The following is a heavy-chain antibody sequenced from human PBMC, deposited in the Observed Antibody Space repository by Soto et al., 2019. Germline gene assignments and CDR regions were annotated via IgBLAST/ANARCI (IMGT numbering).Heavy chain of an antibody. CDR1: GFSFSDYT. J-gene: IGHJ4*02. D-gene: IGHD7-27*01. CDR2: ISKSSGTK. CDR3: ARDLNWAFDY. V-gene: IGHV3-48*02. Sequence: GSLRLSCAASGFSFSDYTMNWVRQAPGKGLEWVSYISKSSGTKSYADSVKGRFTISRDSAKSSLFLQMNSLRDEDTALYYCARDLNWAFDYWGQGILVTVSS.